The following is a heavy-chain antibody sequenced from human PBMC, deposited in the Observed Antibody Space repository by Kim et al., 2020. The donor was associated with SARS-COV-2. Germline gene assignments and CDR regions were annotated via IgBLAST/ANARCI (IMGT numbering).Heavy chain of an antibody. CDR2: INYSGST. D-gene: IGHD3-10*01. Sequence: SETLSLTCTVSGGSVSSGSYYWSWIRQPPGKGLEWIRNINYSGSTNYNPSLKSRITISVGTSKTQFSLKLSSMTAADTAVYYCARAPAGMYYYGSGSSYVDGMDVWGQGTPVTVSS. J-gene: IGHJ6*02. CDR1: GGSVSSGSYY. V-gene: IGHV4-61*01. CDR3: ARAPAGMYYYGSGSSYVDGMDV.